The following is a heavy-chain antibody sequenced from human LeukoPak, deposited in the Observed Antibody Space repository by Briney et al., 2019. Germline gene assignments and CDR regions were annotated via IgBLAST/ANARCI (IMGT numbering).Heavy chain of an antibody. CDR1: GGSIGSDY. CDR2: IYYSGST. CDR3: ARQRAGTLHCFDF. D-gene: IGHD3-10*01. Sequence: PSETLSLICTVSGGSIGSDYWSWVRQPPGKGLEWIGYIYYSGSTNYNPSLKSRVTISVDTSKNQFSLRLSSVTAADTAVYYCARQRAGTLHCFDFWGEGTLVTVSS. V-gene: IGHV4-59*08. J-gene: IGHJ4*02.